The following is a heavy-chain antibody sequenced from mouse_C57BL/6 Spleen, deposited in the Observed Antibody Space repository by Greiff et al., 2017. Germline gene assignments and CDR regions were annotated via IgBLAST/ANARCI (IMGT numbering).Heavy chain of an antibody. V-gene: IGHV5-4*01. CDR1: GFTFSSYA. CDR2: ISDGGSYT. Sequence: EVKVEESGGGLVKPGGSLKLSCAASGFTFSSYAMSWVRQTPEKRLEWVATISDGGSYTYYPDNVKGRFTISRDNAKNNLYLQMSHLKSKDTAMYYCARDHSITWFAYWGQGTLVTVSA. J-gene: IGHJ3*01. D-gene: IGHD2-10*02. CDR3: ARDHSITWFAY.